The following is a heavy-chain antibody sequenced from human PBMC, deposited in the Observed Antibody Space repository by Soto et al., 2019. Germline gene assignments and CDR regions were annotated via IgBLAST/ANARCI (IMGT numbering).Heavy chain of an antibody. V-gene: IGHV3-30*18. Sequence: QVQLVESGGGVVQPGRSLRLSCAASGFTFSSYGMHWVRQAPGKGLEWVAVISYDGSNKYYADSVKGRFTISRDNSKNPLYLQMNSLRAEDTAVYYCAKEMATIRSQFDYWGQGTLVTVSS. D-gene: IGHD5-12*01. CDR2: ISYDGSNK. J-gene: IGHJ4*02. CDR1: GFTFSSYG. CDR3: AKEMATIRSQFDY.